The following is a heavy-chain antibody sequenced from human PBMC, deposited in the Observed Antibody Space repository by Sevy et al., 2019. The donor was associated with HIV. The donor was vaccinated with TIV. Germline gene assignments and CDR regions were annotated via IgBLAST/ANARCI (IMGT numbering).Heavy chain of an antibody. D-gene: IGHD3-22*01. Sequence: SETLSLTCTVSGYSISSGYYWGWIRQPPGKGLEWIGSIYHSGSTYYNPSLKSRVTISVDTSKNQFSLKLSSVIAADTAVYYCARDVARGGYYGGVYFDYWGQGTLVTVSS. CDR2: IYHSGST. CDR1: GYSISSGYY. CDR3: ARDVARGGYYGGVYFDY. J-gene: IGHJ4*02. V-gene: IGHV4-38-2*02.